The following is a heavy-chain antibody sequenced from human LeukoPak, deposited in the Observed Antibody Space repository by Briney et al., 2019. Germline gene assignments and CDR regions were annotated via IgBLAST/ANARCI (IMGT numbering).Heavy chain of an antibody. D-gene: IGHD7-27*01. Sequence: SETLSLTCTVSGGPINDYYWSWIRQSPGKGLEWIGYIHSSGRTNSNPSLKSRVTISVDTSKNQFSLKLSSVTAADTAVYYCARRQSGAHWGQGTLVTVSS. CDR2: IHSSGRT. V-gene: IGHV4-4*08. CDR3: ARRQSGAH. CDR1: GGPINDYY. J-gene: IGHJ4*02.